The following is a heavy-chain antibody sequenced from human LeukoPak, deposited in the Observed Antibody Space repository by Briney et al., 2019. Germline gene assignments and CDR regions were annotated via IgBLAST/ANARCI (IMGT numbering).Heavy chain of an antibody. CDR1: GYTFTSYY. J-gene: IGHJ4*02. D-gene: IGHD2-2*01. CDR3: ARWGYCSSTSCSRLKAFDY. CDR2: INPSGGST. Sequence: GASVKVSCKASGYTFTSYYMHWVRQAPGQGLEWMGIINPSGGSTSYAQKFQGRVTITTDESTSTAYMELSSLRSEDTAVYYCARWGYCSSTSCSRLKAFDYWGQGTLVTVSS. V-gene: IGHV1-46*01.